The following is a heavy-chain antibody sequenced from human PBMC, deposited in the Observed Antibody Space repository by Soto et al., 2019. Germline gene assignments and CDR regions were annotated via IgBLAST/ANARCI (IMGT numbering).Heavy chain of an antibody. D-gene: IGHD1-26*01. CDR1: GFTFSSYA. V-gene: IGHV3-30-3*01. CDR2: ISYDGSNK. CDR3: ARVGATRPHMYYFDY. J-gene: IGHJ4*02. Sequence: GESLKISCAASGFTFSSYAMHWVRQAPGKGLEWVAVISYDGSNKYYADSVKGRFTISRDNSKNTLYLQMNSLRAEDTAVYYCARVGATRPHMYYFDYWGQGTLVTVSS.